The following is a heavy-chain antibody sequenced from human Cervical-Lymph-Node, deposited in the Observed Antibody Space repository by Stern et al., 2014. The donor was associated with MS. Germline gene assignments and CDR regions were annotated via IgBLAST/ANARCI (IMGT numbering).Heavy chain of an antibody. J-gene: IGHJ4*02. CDR1: GFTFSSYA. CDR3: AKEGYDILTGYHYYFDY. Sequence: VQLVESGGGLVQPGGSLRLSCAASGFTFSSYAMSWVRQAPGKGLEWVSAISGSGGSTYYADSVKGRFTISRDNSKNTLYLQMNSLRAEDTAVYYCAKEGYDILTGYHYYFDYWGQGTLVTVSS. V-gene: IGHV3-23*04. D-gene: IGHD3-9*01. CDR2: ISGSGGST.